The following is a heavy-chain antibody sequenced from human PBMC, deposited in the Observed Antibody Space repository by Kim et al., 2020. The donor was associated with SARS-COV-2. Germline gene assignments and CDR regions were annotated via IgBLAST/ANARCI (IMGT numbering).Heavy chain of an antibody. D-gene: IGHD5-18*01. CDR2: IKSDGSST. J-gene: IGHJ4*02. CDR1: KFTFSTYW. V-gene: IGHV3-74*01. CDR3: ARGLGYSYGYQY. Sequence: GGSLRLSCAASKFTFSTYWMHWVRQAPGKGPVWVSRIKSDGSSTAYADSVKGRFTISRDNTKNTLFLQMNSLRAEDTAVYYCARGLGYSYGYQYWGQGTLVTVSS.